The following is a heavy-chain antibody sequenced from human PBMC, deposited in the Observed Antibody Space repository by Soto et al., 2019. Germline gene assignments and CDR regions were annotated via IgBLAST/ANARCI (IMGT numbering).Heavy chain of an antibody. D-gene: IGHD3-9*01. CDR1: AGTIGSYA. J-gene: IGHJ5*02. CDR2: IIPIFGTA. V-gene: IGHV1-69*01. CDR3: ARIDSGYDNGP. Sequence: SVKLPCKESAGTIGSYAISWVRQAPGQGLEWMGGIIPIFGTANYAQKFQGRVTITADESTSTAYMELSSLRSEDTAVYYCARIDSGYDNGPWGQGTLVTVSS.